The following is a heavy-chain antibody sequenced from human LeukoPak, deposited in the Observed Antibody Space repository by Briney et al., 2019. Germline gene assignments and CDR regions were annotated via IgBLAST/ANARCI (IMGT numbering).Heavy chain of an antibody. CDR3: ARDGEVVPSQWVLSLEYFQH. J-gene: IGHJ1*01. Sequence: GASVKVSCKTSGYIFANFGITWVRQAPGQGLEWMGWISTYKGYTNYLQKFQDRVTMSTDTSTSTVYMELRSLRSDDTAVYYCARDGEVVPSQWVLSLEYFQHWGQGTLVTVSS. D-gene: IGHD1-26*01. CDR2: ISTYKGYT. CDR1: GYIFANFG. V-gene: IGHV1-18*01.